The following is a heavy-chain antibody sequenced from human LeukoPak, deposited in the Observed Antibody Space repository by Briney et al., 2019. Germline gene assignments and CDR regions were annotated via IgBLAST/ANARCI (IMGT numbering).Heavy chain of an antibody. V-gene: IGHV3-15*01. CDR2: IKSNADGGTP. J-gene: IGHJ4*02. Sequence: GGSLRLSCAASGFSFMNAWMIWVRQAPGKGLECVGRIKSNADGGTPDYAAPARGRFTISRDDSKNTLYLQMNSLKTEDTAVYYCTTFYHEYSPYWGRGTLVTVSS. CDR3: TTFYHEYSPY. D-gene: IGHD2/OR15-2a*01. CDR1: GFSFMNAW.